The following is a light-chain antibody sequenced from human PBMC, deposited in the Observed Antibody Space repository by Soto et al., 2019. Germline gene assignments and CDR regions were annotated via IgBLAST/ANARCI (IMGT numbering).Light chain of an antibody. J-gene: IGLJ1*01. CDR3: CSYSGSYTFYV. V-gene: IGLV2-11*01. CDR2: DVS. Sequence: QSALTQPRSVSGSPGQSVTISCTGTSSDVGGYNYVSWYQQHPGKAPRLMIYDVSKRPSGVPDRFSGSKSGNTSSLTISGLQAEDEVAYYCCSYSGSYTFYVFGIGTALTVL. CDR1: SSDVGGYNY.